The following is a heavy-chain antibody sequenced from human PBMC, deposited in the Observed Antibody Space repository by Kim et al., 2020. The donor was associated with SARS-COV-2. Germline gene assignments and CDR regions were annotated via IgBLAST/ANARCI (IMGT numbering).Heavy chain of an antibody. Sequence: VKGRFTISRDNAKNSLYLQMNSLRAEDTAVYYCASVEITMVRGVIPLPYYWGQGTLVTVSS. D-gene: IGHD3-10*01. V-gene: IGHV3-11*04. J-gene: IGHJ4*02. CDR3: ASVEITMVRGVIPLPYY.